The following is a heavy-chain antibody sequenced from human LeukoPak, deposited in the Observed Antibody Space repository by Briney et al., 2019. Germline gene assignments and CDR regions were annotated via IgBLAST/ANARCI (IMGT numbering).Heavy chain of an antibody. CDR1: GGSISSSSYY. CDR3: ARGGKAAVRFDL. D-gene: IGHD2-15*01. Sequence: SETLSLTCTVSGGSISSSSYYWGWIRQPPGKGLEWIGSIYYSGSTYYNPSLKSRVTISVDTSKNQFSLKLSSVTAADTAVYYCARGGKAAVRFDLWGRGTLVTVSS. J-gene: IGHJ2*01. V-gene: IGHV4-39*07. CDR2: IYYSGST.